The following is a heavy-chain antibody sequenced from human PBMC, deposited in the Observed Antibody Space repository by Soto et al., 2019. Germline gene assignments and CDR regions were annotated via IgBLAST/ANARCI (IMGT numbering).Heavy chain of an antibody. Sequence: SETLSLTCAVYGGYFSGYYWNWIRQPPGKGLEWIGYIFYRGETKYNPSHSLWSRVTISTDTSKNQVSLTLTSVTAADTAVYYCARGSNSNFEGPIVWGQGTLVTVSS. CDR3: ARGSNSNFEGPIV. V-gene: IGHV4-59*13. CDR1: GGYFSGYY. J-gene: IGHJ4*02. D-gene: IGHD4-4*01. CDR2: IFYRGET.